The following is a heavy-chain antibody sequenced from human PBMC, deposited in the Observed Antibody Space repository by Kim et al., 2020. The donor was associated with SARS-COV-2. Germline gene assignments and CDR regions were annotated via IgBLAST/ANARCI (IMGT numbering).Heavy chain of an antibody. D-gene: IGHD3-22*01. CDR3: ASAGYYYDSSGSFDY. V-gene: IGHV1-3*01. J-gene: IGHJ4*02. CDR1: GYTFTSYA. Sequence: ASVKVSCKASGYTFTSYAMHWVRQAPGQRLEWMGWINAGNGNTKYSQKFQGRVTITRDTSASTAYMELSSLRSEDTAVYYCASAGYYYDSSGSFDYWGQGTLVTVSS. CDR2: INAGNGNT.